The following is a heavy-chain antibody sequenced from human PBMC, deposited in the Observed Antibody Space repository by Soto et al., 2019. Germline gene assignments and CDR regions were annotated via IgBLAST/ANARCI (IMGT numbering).Heavy chain of an antibody. D-gene: IGHD3-16*01. Sequence: QVQLVQSGGDLVKPGGSLRLSCVASGFTFSDFYMNWVRQTPGKGLEWISYISGSGSTTSYGDSVRGRFTVSRDNSINSLFLEMNSLRAEDTGVYFCAKNGSGGHANALDYWGQGTPVTVSS. J-gene: IGHJ4*02. CDR3: AKNGSGGHANALDY. V-gene: IGHV3-11*01. CDR1: GFTFSDFY. CDR2: ISGSGSTT.